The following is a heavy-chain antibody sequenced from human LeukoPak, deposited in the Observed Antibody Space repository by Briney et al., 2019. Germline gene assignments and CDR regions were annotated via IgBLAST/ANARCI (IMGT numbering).Heavy chain of an antibody. CDR1: GGSISSYY. Sequence: SETLSLTCTVSGGSISSYYWSWIRQPPGKGLEWIGYIYYSGSTNYNPSLKSRVTISVDTSKNQFSLKLSSVTAADTAVYYCARDRLDSGWGLLYWYFDLWGRGTLVTVSS. CDR3: ARDRLDSGWGLLYWYFDL. D-gene: IGHD6-25*01. J-gene: IGHJ2*01. V-gene: IGHV4-59*01. CDR2: IYYSGST.